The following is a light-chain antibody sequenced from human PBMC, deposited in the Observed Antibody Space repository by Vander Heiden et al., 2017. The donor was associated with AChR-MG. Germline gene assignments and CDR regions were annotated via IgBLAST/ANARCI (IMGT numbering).Light chain of an antibody. V-gene: IGKV1-6*01. CDR2: AAS. J-gene: IGKJ2*01. CDR3: LQDYNYPYT. CDR1: QDIGRD. Sequence: AIQMTQSPSSLSASVGDRVTITCRASQDIGRDLGWYQQRPGKAPKVLIYAASSLQSGVPSRFSGSASGTDFTLTINSLQPEDFQTYYCLQDYNYPYTFGQGTKLEVK.